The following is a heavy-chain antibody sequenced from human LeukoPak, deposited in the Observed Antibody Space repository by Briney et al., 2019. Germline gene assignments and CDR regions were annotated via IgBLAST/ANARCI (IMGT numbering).Heavy chain of an antibody. V-gene: IGHV1-69*05. CDR1: GGTFSSYA. J-gene: IGHJ4*02. CDR2: ITPIFGTA. Sequence: ASVKVSCKASGGTFSSYAISWVRQAPGQGLEWMGGITPIFGTANYAQKFQGRVTITTDESTGTAYMELSSLRSEDTAVYYCARGREATYDYWGQGTLVTVSS. D-gene: IGHD1-26*01. CDR3: ARGREATYDY.